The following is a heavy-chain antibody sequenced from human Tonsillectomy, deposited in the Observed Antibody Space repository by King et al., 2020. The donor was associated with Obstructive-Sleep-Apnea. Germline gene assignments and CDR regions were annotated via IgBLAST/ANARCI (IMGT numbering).Heavy chain of an antibody. CDR2: IYSGGGT. CDR1: GFSVSDTY. D-gene: IGHD4-17*01. J-gene: IGHJ4*02. CDR3: ARDPYGDHVFDY. V-gene: IGHV3-66*01. Sequence: VQLVESGGGLVQPGGSLRLSCAASGFSVSDTYMNWVRQAPGKGLEWVSVIYSGGGTYYVDSVKGRFTISRDNSKNTLYLQMNSLRAEDTAVYYCARDPYGDHVFDYWGQGTLVTVSS.